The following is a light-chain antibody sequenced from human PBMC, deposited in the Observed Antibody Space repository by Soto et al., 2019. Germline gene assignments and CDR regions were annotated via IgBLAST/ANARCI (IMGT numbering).Light chain of an antibody. CDR2: EVS. CDR3: LQGTHWPWT. J-gene: IGKJ1*01. V-gene: IGKV2-30*02. CDR1: QSLIHSDGNTY. Sequence: DVVMTQSPLFLPVTLGQPASISCRSSQSLIHSDGNTYLSWFQQRPGQSPRRLIYEVSDRDSGVPDRFTGSGSGTDFTLKISRVEAEEVGVYYCLQGTHWPWTFGQGTEVEIK.